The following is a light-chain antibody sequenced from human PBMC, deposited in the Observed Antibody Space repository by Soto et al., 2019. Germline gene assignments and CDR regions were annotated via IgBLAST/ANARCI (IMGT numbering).Light chain of an antibody. CDR1: QSVSGY. CDR2: DAS. CDR3: QQRSNGPST. Sequence: EIVLTQSPATLSLSPGNRATLSCRASQSVSGYLAWYQQKPGQAPRRLIYDASNRATGIPARFRGSGSGTDFTLTITTLEPEDFAVYYCQQRSNGPSTFGGGTKVEI. V-gene: IGKV3-11*01. J-gene: IGKJ4*01.